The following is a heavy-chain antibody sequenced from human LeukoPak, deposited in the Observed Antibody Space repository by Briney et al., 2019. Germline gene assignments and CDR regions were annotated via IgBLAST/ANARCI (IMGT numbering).Heavy chain of an antibody. CDR1: GHTFTSYD. V-gene: IGHV1-8*01. J-gene: IGHJ4*02. CDR2: MNPNSGNT. CDR3: AGGFKGQQLVPRY. D-gene: IGHD6-13*01. Sequence: ASVKVFCKASGHTFTSYDINWVRQATGQGLEWMGWMNPNSGNTGYAQKFQGRVTMTRNTSISTAYMELSSLRSEDTAVYYCAGGFKGQQLVPRYWGQGTLVTVSS.